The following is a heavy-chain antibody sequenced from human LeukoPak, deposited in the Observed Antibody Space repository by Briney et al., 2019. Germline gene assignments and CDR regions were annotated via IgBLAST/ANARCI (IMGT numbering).Heavy chain of an antibody. Sequence: GGSLRLSCVVSGFTFSTYWMHWVRQAPGKGLEWVAVISYDGSNKYYADSVKGRFTISRDNSMNTLYLQMNSLRAEDTAVYYCARDEGPDSLSIDYWGQGTLVTVSS. CDR2: ISYDGSNK. V-gene: IGHV3-30-3*01. CDR1: GFTFSTYW. D-gene: IGHD3-22*01. CDR3: ARDEGPDSLSIDY. J-gene: IGHJ4*02.